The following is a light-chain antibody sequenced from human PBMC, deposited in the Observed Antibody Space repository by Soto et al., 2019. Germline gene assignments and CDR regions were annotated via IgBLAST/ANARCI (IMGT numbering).Light chain of an antibody. CDR2: EVS. CDR3: SSYTSSSTLYV. CDR1: SEDIGGYNY. Sequence: QSVLTQPASVSGSPGQSITISCSGTSEDIGGYNYVSWYQHHPGKAPKLMIYEVSNRPSGLSSRFSGSKSGNTASLTISGLQADDEADYYCSSYTSSSTLYVFGTGTKLTVL. V-gene: IGLV2-14*01. J-gene: IGLJ1*01.